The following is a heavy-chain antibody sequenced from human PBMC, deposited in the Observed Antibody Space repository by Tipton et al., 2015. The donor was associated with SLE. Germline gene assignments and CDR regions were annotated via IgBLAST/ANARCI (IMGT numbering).Heavy chain of an antibody. D-gene: IGHD6-13*01. Sequence: SLRLSCAASGFNVSSNYMSWVRQAPGKGLEWVSVIYSGGSTYYADSVKGRFTISRDNSKNTLYLQMNSLRAEDTAVYYCARDKISAGYYGMDVWGQGTTVTVSS. V-gene: IGHV3-53*05. J-gene: IGHJ6*02. CDR2: IYSGGST. CDR3: ARDKISAGYYGMDV. CDR1: GFNVSSNY.